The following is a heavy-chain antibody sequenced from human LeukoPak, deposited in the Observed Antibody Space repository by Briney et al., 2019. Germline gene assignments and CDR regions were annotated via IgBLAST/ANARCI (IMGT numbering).Heavy chain of an antibody. V-gene: IGHV4-59*01. CDR2: IYYTGNT. CDR1: GGSLSHYY. Sequence: KPSETLSLTCIVSGGSLSHYYWNWIRQPPGKGLEWIGYIYYTGNTNYNPSLKSRVTISVDTSKNQFSLKLSSVTAADTAVYYCARDRLQLQSWGQGTLVTVSS. CDR3: ARDRLQLQS. J-gene: IGHJ5*02. D-gene: IGHD1-1*01.